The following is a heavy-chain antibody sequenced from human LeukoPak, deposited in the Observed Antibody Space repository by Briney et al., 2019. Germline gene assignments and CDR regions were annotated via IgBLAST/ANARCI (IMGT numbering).Heavy chain of an antibody. Sequence: GGSLRLSCAASGVTFRSYSMNWVRQAPGKGLEWVSYISSSSSTIYYADSVKGRFTISRDNAKNSLYLQLNSLRAEDTAVYYCARMVGYARGYFDYWGQGPLVTVSS. V-gene: IGHV3-48*04. D-gene: IGHD5-12*01. CDR3: ARMVGYARGYFDY. CDR2: ISSSSSTI. J-gene: IGHJ4*02. CDR1: GVTFRSYS.